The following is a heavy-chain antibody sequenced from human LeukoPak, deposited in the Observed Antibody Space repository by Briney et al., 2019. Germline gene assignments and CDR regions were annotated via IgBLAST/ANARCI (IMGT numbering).Heavy chain of an antibody. CDR1: GYTFTSYG. CDR3: ARDINRMVAGTVYYYYYMDV. J-gene: IGHJ6*03. CDR2: IIPIFGTA. D-gene: IGHD6-19*01. Sequence: GASVKVSCKASGYTFTSYGINWVRQAPGQGLEWMGGIIPIFGTANYAQKFQGRVTITADKSTSTAYMELSSLRSEDTAVYYCARDINRMVAGTVYYYYYMDVWGKGTTVTVSS. V-gene: IGHV1-69*06.